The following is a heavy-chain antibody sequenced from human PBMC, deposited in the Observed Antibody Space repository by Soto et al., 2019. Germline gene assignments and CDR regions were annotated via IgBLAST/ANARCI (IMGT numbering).Heavy chain of an antibody. V-gene: IGHV3-21*01. J-gene: IGHJ5*02. CDR2: ISSSSSYI. Sequence: RIIQAPRKGLEWVSSISSSSSYISYADSVKGRFTISRDNAKNSLYLQMNSLRAEFSVVEYCAISPTPKFFDPWGQGTLVTGSS. CDR3: AISPTPKFFDP.